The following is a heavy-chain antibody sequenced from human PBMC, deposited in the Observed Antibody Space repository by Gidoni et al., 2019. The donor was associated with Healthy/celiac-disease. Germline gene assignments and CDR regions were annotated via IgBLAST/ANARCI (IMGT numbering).Heavy chain of an antibody. J-gene: IGHJ4*02. D-gene: IGHD2-15*01. Sequence: QVQLVESGGGLVKPGGSPRLACAASGFTFSDYYMSWTLQAPGKGLEWVSDISSSGSTIDYADSVKGRFTTSRDNAKNSLYLQMNSLRAEDTAVYYCASDRSYVVAATAFDYWGQGTLVTVSS. CDR1: GFTFSDYY. CDR3: ASDRSYVVAATAFDY. V-gene: IGHV3-11*01. CDR2: ISSSGSTI.